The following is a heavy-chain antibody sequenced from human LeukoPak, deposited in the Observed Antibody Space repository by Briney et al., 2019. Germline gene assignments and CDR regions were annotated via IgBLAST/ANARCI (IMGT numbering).Heavy chain of an antibody. CDR3: ASAPTRNWNYREYQNYYMDV. D-gene: IGHD1-7*01. J-gene: IGHJ6*03. Sequence: ASLKVSCKASGYTFTGYYMHWVRQAPGQGLEWMGCINPNSGDTNYAQKFQGRVTMTRDTSIRTDYMELSRLRSDDTAVYYCASAPTRNWNYREYQNYYMDVWGKGTTVTVSS. V-gene: IGHV1-2*02. CDR2: INPNSGDT. CDR1: GYTFTGYY.